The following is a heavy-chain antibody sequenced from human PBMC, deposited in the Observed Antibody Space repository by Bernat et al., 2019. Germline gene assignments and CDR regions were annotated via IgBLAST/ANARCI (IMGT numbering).Heavy chain of an antibody. CDR1: GGSVSSSSYY. Sequence: QLQLQESGPGRVKPSETLSLNCTVSGGSVSSSSYYWGWVRQPPGKGLEWIRSIYYTESTYYNPSLTGRAAISVDTSKNQFSLKLSSVTAADTAVYYCARQLLRYFDWWGGAFDIWGQGTKVTVSS. CDR2: IYYTEST. V-gene: IGHV4-39*01. J-gene: IGHJ3*02. CDR3: ARQLLRYFDWWGGAFDI. D-gene: IGHD3-9*01.